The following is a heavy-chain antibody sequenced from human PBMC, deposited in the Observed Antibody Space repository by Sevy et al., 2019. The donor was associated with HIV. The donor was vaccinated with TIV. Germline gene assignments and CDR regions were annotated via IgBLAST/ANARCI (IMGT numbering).Heavy chain of an antibody. Sequence: GESLKISCKVSGYTLTQLSMHWVRQAPGKGLEWMGTFDPEDGKTIYAQKFQGRVTMTEDKSTDTAYMQLTSLRSDDTAVFYCAVTKDYYDSSGYPFDYWGLGTLVTVSS. J-gene: IGHJ4*02. V-gene: IGHV1-24*01. CDR3: AVTKDYYDSSGYPFDY. D-gene: IGHD3-22*01. CDR1: GYTLTQLS. CDR2: FDPEDGKT.